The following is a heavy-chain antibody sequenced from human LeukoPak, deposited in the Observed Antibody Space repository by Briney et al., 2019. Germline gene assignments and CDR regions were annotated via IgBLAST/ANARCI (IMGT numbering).Heavy chain of an antibody. J-gene: IGHJ4*02. V-gene: IGHV3-74*01. Sequence: GGSLRLSCAASGFTFSSYWMHWVRQAPGKGLVWVSHINTDGSSTTYADSVKGRFTISRGNAKNTLYLQMNSLRAEDTAMYYCARENSGRFDYWGRGTLVTVSS. CDR3: ARENSGRFDY. CDR1: GFTFSSYW. D-gene: IGHD6-19*01. CDR2: INTDGSST.